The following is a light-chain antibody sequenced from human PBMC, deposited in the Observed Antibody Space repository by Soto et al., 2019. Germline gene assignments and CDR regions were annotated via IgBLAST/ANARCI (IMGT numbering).Light chain of an antibody. CDR2: EVN. Sequence: QSVLTQPASVSGSPRQSITISCTGASRDVGGYTYVSWYQQHPGKAPKLMIYEVNNRPSGVSHRFSGSKSGNTASLTISGLQAEDEADYYCISYTSSSTLYVFGTGTKLTVL. V-gene: IGLV2-14*01. CDR3: ISYTSSSTLYV. CDR1: SRDVGGYTY. J-gene: IGLJ1*01.